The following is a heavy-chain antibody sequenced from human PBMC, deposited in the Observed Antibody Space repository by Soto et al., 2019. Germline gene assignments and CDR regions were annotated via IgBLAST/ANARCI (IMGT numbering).Heavy chain of an antibody. CDR1: GFTFSSYG. Sequence: GGSLRLSCAASGFTFSSYGMHWVRQAPGKGLEWVAVISYDGSNKYYADSVKGRFTISRGNSKNTLYLQMNSLRAEDTAVYYCAKETVDTAMAYYYYYYGMDVWGQGTRVTVSS. CDR3: AKETVDTAMAYYYYYYGMDV. D-gene: IGHD5-18*01. CDR2: ISYDGSNK. V-gene: IGHV3-30*18. J-gene: IGHJ6*02.